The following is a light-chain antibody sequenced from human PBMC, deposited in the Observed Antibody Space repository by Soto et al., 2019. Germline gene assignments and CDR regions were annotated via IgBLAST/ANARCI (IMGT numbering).Light chain of an antibody. Sequence: EIVMTQSPATLSVSPGERATLSCRASQSVSSNLAWYQQKRGQAPRLLIHDASSRATGIPDRFTGSGSGTDFTLTISSLQSEDFAVYYCQQYNSWPLTFGGGTKVDIK. V-gene: IGKV3D-15*01. CDR2: DAS. J-gene: IGKJ4*01. CDR1: QSVSSN. CDR3: QQYNSWPLT.